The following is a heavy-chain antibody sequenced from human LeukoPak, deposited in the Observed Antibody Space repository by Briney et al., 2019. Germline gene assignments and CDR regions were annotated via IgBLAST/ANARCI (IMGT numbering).Heavy chain of an antibody. J-gene: IGHJ6*03. CDR2: IIPIFGTA. CDR3: ARADEVSSSDASGYYYYYYMDV. V-gene: IGHV1-69*06. D-gene: IGHD6-6*01. Sequence: GASVKVSCKASGYTFTSYGISWVRQAPGQGLEWMGGIIPIFGTANYAQKFQGRVTITADKSTSTAYMELSSLRSEDTAVYYCARADEVSSSDASGYYYYYYMDVWGKGTTVTVSS. CDR1: GYTFTSYG.